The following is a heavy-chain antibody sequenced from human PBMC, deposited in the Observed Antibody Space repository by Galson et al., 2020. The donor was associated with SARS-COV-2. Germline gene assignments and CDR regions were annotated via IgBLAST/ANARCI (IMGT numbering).Heavy chain of an antibody. D-gene: IGHD6-19*01. CDR1: GFTFSSYE. CDR2: ISSSGSTI. V-gene: IGHV3-48*03. J-gene: IGHJ4*02. Sequence: GESLKISCAASGFTFSSYEMNWVRQAPGKGLEWVSYISSSGSTIYYADSVKGRFTISRDNAKNSLYLQMNSLRAEDTAVYYCARDRGGQWLPGHIDYWGQGTLVTVSS. CDR3: ARDRGGQWLPGHIDY.